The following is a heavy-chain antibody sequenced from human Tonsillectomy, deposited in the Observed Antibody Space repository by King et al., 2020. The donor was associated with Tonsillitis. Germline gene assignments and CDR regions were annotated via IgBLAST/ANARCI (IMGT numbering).Heavy chain of an antibody. J-gene: IGHJ3*01. CDR1: GFTFSSYS. V-gene: IGHV3-48*01. CDR3: ACGVDWGCFSGGGFGL. CDR2: IRGGGDTV. Sequence: VQLVESGGGLVQPGGSLRLSCAASGFTFSSYSLNWVRRAPGKGLEWISYIRGGGDTVYYLDSVKGRFTISRDNAKNSLYLPMNSLRAGDTAGYYCACGVDWGCFSGGGFGLGGQGTVVTVSS. D-gene: IGHD2-15*01.